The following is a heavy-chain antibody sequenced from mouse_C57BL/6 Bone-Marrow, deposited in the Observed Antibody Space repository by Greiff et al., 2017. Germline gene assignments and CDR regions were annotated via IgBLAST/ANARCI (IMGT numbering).Heavy chain of an antibody. CDR2: IRPNSGST. J-gene: IGHJ3*01. Sequence: QVQLQQPGAELVKPGASVKLSCKASGYTFTSYWMHWVKQRPGQGLEWIGMIRPNSGSTNYNEKFKSKATLTVDKSSSTAYMQLSSLTSEDSAVYYCARGGIRRRESGFAYWGQGTLVTVSA. CDR1: GYTFTSYW. CDR3: ARGGIRRRESGFAY. V-gene: IGHV1-64*01.